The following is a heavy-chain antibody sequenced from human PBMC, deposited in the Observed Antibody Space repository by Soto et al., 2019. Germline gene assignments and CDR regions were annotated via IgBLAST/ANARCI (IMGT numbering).Heavy chain of an antibody. CDR1: GYTFTSYA. CDR3: ASFGTPMITGY. V-gene: IGHV1-46*01. D-gene: IGHD3-16*01. J-gene: IGHJ4*02. Sequence: ASVKVSCKASGYTFTSYAMHWVRQAPGQRLEWMGWINPSGGRPNYAQKFQGRVAMTTDTSTGTVYMELSSLRSEDTAVYYCASFGTPMITGYWGQGTLVTVSS. CDR2: INPSGGRP.